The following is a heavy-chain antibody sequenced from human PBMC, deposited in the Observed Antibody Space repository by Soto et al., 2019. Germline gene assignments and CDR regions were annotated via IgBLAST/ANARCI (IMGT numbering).Heavy chain of an antibody. D-gene: IGHD3-3*01. CDR2: IKEDGSEK. CDR1: GFTFSSYW. CDR3: ARDFGILRFLEWFNYYYGMDV. V-gene: IGHV3-7*03. J-gene: IGHJ6*02. Sequence: ESGGGLVQPGGCLRLSCAASGFTFSSYWMSWVRQAPGKGLEWVANIKEDGSEKYYVDSVKGRFTISRDNAKNSLYLQMNSLRAEDTAVYYCARDFGILRFLEWFNYYYGMDVWGQGTTVTVSS.